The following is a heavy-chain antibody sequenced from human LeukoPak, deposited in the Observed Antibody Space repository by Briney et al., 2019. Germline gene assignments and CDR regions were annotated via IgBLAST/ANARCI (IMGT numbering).Heavy chain of an antibody. Sequence: GGSLRLSCTASGFTVRTNYMSWVRQAPGKGLECVSVIYSDGSTYYADSVKGRLTISRDNSKNTLYLQMNSLRAEDTAVYYCARDLGHYYGMDVWGQGTTVTVSS. CDR1: GFTVRTNY. CDR2: IYSDGST. J-gene: IGHJ6*02. CDR3: ARDLGHYYGMDV. V-gene: IGHV3-53*01.